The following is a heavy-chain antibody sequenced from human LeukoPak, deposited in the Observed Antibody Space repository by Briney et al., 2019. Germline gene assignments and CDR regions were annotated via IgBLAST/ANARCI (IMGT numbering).Heavy chain of an antibody. J-gene: IGHJ4*02. V-gene: IGHV3-23*01. CDR2: ISGSGGST. CDR3: ARVSRLRRHIVVVPPAMQDSDYDGSGQPLAY. CDR1: GFTFSSYA. Sequence: GGSLRHSCAASGFTFSSYAMSWVRQAPGKGLEWVSAISGSGGSTHYADSVKGRFTISRDNSKNTLYLQMNSLRAEDTAVYYCARVSRLRRHIVVVPPAMQDSDYDGSGQPLAYWGQGTLVTVSS. D-gene: IGHD2-2*01.